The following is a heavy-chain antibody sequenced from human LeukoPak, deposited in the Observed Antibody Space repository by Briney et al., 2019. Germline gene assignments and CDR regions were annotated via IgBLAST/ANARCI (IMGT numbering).Heavy chain of an antibody. CDR1: GGSISSGTYY. D-gene: IGHD1-26*01. V-gene: IGHV4-39*01. CDR3: ARNASDSGTSYFEY. J-gene: IGHJ4*02. Sequence: PSETLSLTCTVSGGSISSGTYYWGWVRQPPGKGLEWIGSIYYSGSTSYNPSLKSRVTISVDTSKNQFSLKLDSVTAADTAVYYCARNASDSGTSYFEYWGQGTLVTVPS. CDR2: IYYSGST.